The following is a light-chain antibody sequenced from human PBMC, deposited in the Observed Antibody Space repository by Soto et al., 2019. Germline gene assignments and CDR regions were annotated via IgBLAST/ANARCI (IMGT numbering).Light chain of an antibody. CDR2: GAS. Sequence: EIVLTHSPATLSLSPWEIATLSCWASQRVGNDLAWYQQKPGQAPRLLIYGASTRATAIPARFSGSGSGTDFTLTISSLEPEDFAVYYCQQRSNWPPITFGQGTRLEIK. J-gene: IGKJ5*01. V-gene: IGKV3-11*01. CDR1: QRVGND. CDR3: QQRSNWPPIT.